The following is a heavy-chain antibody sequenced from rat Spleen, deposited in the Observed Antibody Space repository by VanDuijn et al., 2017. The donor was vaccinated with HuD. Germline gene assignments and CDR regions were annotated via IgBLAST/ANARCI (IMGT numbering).Heavy chain of an antibody. J-gene: IGHJ3*01. V-gene: IGHV5-29*01. D-gene: IGHD4-3*01. Sequence: EVQLVESDGGLVQPGGSLELSCAASGFIFSDFYMAWVRQAPTKGLEWVATVSYDGSSTYYRDSVKGRFTISRDNAKSTLYLQMDSLRSEDTATYYCVRQDTSGYANWFAYWGQGTLVTVSS. CDR3: VRQDTSGYANWFAY. CDR2: VSYDGSST. CDR1: GFIFSDFY.